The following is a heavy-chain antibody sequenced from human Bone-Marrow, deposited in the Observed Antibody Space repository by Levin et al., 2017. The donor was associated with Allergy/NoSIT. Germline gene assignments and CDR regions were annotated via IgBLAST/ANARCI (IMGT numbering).Heavy chain of an antibody. Sequence: GGSLRLSCKGSGYTFTSYWISWVRQMPGKGLEWMGRIDPSDSYTNYSPSFQGHVTISIDKSISTAFLQWSSLKASDTAIYYCVVSSGYAPFDYWGQGTLVTVSS. CDR2: IDPSDSYT. D-gene: IGHD5-12*01. J-gene: IGHJ4*02. V-gene: IGHV5-10-1*01. CDR3: VVSSGYAPFDY. CDR1: GYTFTSYW.